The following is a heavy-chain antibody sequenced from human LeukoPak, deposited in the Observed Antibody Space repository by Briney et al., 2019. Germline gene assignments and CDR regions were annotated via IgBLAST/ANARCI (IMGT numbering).Heavy chain of an antibody. Sequence: PGGSLRLSCAASGFTFSRSWVNWVRQAPGKGLEWVANIKQDGSDKYYLDSVRGRFTISRDNSKNTLYLQMNSLRAEDTAVYYCARGPSGYHNTGGQGTLVTVSS. CDR1: GFTFSRSW. V-gene: IGHV3-7*01. D-gene: IGHD5-12*01. CDR2: IKQDGSDK. CDR3: ARGPSGYHNT. J-gene: IGHJ4*02.